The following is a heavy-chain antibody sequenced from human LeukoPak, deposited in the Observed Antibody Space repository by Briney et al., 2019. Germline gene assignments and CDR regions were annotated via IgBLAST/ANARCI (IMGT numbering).Heavy chain of an antibody. CDR3: ARDYYYDSSGYYYEPEYFQH. J-gene: IGHJ1*01. D-gene: IGHD3-22*01. CDR2: IKQDGSEK. V-gene: IGHV3-7*01. CDR1: GLTFSSYW. Sequence: GGSLRLSCAASGLTFSSYWMSWVRQAPGKGLEGVANIKQDGSEKYYVDSVKGRFTISRDNAKNSLYLQMNSLRAEDTAVYYCARDYYYDSSGYYYEPEYFQHWGQGTLVTVSS.